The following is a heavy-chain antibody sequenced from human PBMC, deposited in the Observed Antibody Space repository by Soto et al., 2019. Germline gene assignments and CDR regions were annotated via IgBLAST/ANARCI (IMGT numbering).Heavy chain of an antibody. Sequence: QMQLVQSGPEVKKPGTSVKVSCKASGFTFTSSAVQWVRQARGQRLEWIGWIVVGSGNTNYAQKFQERVTITRDMSTSTDYMELSSLRSEDTAVYYRAASAYYYDSSGYYLHYWGQGTLVTVSS. D-gene: IGHD3-22*01. J-gene: IGHJ4*02. V-gene: IGHV1-58*01. CDR2: IVVGSGNT. CDR3: AASAYYYDSSGYYLHY. CDR1: GFTFTSSA.